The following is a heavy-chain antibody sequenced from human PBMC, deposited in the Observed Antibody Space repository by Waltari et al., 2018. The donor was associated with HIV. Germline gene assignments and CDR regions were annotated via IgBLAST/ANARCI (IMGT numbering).Heavy chain of an antibody. CDR1: GYTFTGYY. CDR2: INPNSGGT. Sequence: QVQLVQSGAEVKKPGASVKVSCKASGYTFTGYYMHWVRQAPGQGLEWMGWINPNSGGTNYAQKFQGRVTMTRDTSISTAYMELSRLRSDDTAVYYCARERYCSGGSCGPQLAFDYWGQGTLVTVSS. J-gene: IGHJ4*02. D-gene: IGHD2-15*01. CDR3: ARERYCSGGSCGPQLAFDY. V-gene: IGHV1-2*02.